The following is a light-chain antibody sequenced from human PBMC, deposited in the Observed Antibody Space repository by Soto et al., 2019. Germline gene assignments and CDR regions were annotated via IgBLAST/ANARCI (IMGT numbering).Light chain of an antibody. CDR2: GAS. Sequence: EIVLTQSPGTLSLSRGERATLSCRASQSVSSSYLAWYQQKPVQAPRLLIYGASSRATGIPDRFSGSGSGTDFTLTISRLEPEDFAVYYCQQYGASPYTFGQGPRWIS. V-gene: IGKV3-20*01. CDR3: QQYGASPYT. J-gene: IGKJ2*01. CDR1: QSVSSSY.